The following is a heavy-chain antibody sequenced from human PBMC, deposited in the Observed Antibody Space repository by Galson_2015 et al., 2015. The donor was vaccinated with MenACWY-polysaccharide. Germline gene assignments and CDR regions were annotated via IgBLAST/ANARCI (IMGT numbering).Heavy chain of an antibody. J-gene: IGHJ2*01. CDR3: ARRSLDNWYFDL. V-gene: IGHV4-4*07. D-gene: IGHD1-1*01. CDR1: HASISSSY. CDR2: IHATGST. Sequence: SETLSLTCPVSHASISSSYWSWIRQSADKGLEYIGRIHATGSTAYNPSFRSRVAMSVDLPRHQFSLRLASMTASDTAIYYCARRSLDNWYFDLWGRGTLFIVSS.